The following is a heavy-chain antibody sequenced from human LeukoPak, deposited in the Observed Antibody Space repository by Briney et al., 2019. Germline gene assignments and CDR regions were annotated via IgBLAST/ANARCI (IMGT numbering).Heavy chain of an antibody. D-gene: IGHD2-2*01. CDR3: ARVREIVVVPAAIDY. Sequence: QPGRSLRLSCAASGFTFSSYAMHWVRQAPGKGLEWVAVISYDGSNKYYADSVKGRFTISRDNSKNTLYLQMNSLRAEDMAVYYCARVREIVVVPAAIDYWGQGTLVTVSS. CDR1: GFTFSSYA. J-gene: IGHJ4*02. CDR2: ISYDGSNK. V-gene: IGHV3-30*04.